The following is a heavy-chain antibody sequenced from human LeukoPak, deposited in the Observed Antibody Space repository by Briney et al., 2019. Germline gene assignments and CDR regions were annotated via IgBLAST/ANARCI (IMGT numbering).Heavy chain of an antibody. CDR3: ARRVSSGWYSGAFQH. CDR2: INHSGST. V-gene: IGHV4-34*01. Sequence: PSETLSLTCAVYGGSFSGYYWSWIRQPPGKGLEWIGEINHSGSTNYNPSLKSRVTISVDTSKNQFSLKLSSVTAADTAVYYCARRVSSGWYSGAFQHWGQGTLVTVSS. D-gene: IGHD6-19*01. CDR1: GGSFSGYY. J-gene: IGHJ1*01.